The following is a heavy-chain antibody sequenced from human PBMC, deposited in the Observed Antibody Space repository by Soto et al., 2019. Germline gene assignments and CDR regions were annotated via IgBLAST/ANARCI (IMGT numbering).Heavy chain of an antibody. V-gene: IGHV3-48*01. CDR2: ISSSSSTI. Sequence: GGSLRLSCAASGFTFSSYSMNWVRQAPGKGLEWVSYISSSSSTIYYADSVKGRFTISRDNAKNSLYLQMNSLRAEDTAVYYCASMPREYSGYDLGYWGQGTLVTVSS. CDR3: ASMPREYSGYDLGY. CDR1: GFTFSSYS. J-gene: IGHJ4*02. D-gene: IGHD5-12*01.